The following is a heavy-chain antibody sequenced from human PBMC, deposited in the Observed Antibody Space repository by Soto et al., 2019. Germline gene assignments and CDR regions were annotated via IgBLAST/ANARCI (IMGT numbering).Heavy chain of an antibody. V-gene: IGHV4-34*01. CDR3: AGREFASSSFHYYYYAVDV. Sequence: SETLSLTCAVYAGSFSDYFWTWIRQPPGKGLEWIGAINHSGSTNFNPSLKSRVAISADTSRNQFSLRVTSVTAADTAVYYCAGREFASSSFHYYYYAVDVWGQGTTVTVSS. J-gene: IGHJ6*02. CDR1: AGSFSDYF. D-gene: IGHD6-6*01. CDR2: INHSGST.